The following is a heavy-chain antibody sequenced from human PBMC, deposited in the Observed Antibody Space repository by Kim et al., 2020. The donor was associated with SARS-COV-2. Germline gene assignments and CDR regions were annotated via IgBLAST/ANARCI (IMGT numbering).Heavy chain of an antibody. CDR2: T. D-gene: IGHD2-15*01. V-gene: IGHV4-39*07. J-gene: IGHJ4*02. CDR3: ARGAERWSSDY. Sequence: TYCNPSLKSRVTIAVDTSKNQFSLQVESVTAADTAVYYCARGAERWSSDYWGQGTLVTVSS.